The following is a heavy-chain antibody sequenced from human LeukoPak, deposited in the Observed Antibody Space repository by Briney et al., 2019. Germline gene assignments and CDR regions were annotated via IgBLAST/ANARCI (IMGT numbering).Heavy chain of an antibody. Sequence: PSETLSLTCTVSGGSISNYYWSWIRQPPGKGLEWIGYIDYSGNTNYNPSLKSRVTISVDTSKKQFSLKLSSVTAADTAVYYCARGGYNIWEYYFGYWGQGTLVTVSS. CDR2: IDYSGNT. J-gene: IGHJ4*02. V-gene: IGHV4-59*01. D-gene: IGHD5-24*01. CDR1: GGSISNYY. CDR3: ARGGYNIWEYYFGY.